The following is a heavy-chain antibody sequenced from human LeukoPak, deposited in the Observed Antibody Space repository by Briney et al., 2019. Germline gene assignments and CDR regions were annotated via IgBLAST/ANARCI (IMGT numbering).Heavy chain of an antibody. J-gene: IGHJ5*02. V-gene: IGHV4-61*02. CDR2: IYISGST. Sequence: KTSETLSLTCTVSGGSFSSGLYYWTWIRQPAGKGLEWFGRIYISGSTNYNPSLKSRVTISRDTSKNQFSLKLSSVTDADTDVYYCARESGDSSGYSSWGQGTLVTVSS. CDR3: ARESGDSSGYSS. D-gene: IGHD3-22*01. CDR1: GGSFSSGLYY.